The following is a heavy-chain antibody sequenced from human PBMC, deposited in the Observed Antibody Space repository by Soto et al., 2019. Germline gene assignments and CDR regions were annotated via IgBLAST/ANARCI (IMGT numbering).Heavy chain of an antibody. CDR2: IKQDGNEK. Sequence: EVQLVESGGGLVQPGGSLRLSCAVSGFTFSDYWMSWVRQAPGKGLEWVANIKQDGNEKYYVDSVKGRFTISRDNAKNSVYLRMNGLRAEDRAVYYCAGGLGSGGRYSPWDAFDIWGQGTMVTVSS. J-gene: IGHJ3*02. CDR3: AGGLGSGGRYSPWDAFDI. V-gene: IGHV3-7*01. D-gene: IGHD6-19*01. CDR1: GFTFSDYW.